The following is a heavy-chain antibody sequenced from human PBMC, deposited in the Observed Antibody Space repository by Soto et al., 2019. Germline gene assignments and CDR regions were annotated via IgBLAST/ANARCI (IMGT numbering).Heavy chain of an antibody. CDR1: GFTFSNYW. D-gene: IGHD2-2*01. V-gene: IGHV3-74*01. Sequence: EVQLVESGGGLVQPGGSLRLSCAASGFTFSNYWMHWVRQVPGKGLVWVSRVNSDGSITNYADSVKGRFTISRDNAKNTLYLQMNGLRAEDTAVYYCARTYCGTTTCNARNFDYWGQGSLVTVSS. CDR2: VNSDGSIT. CDR3: ARTYCGTTTCNARNFDY. J-gene: IGHJ4*02.